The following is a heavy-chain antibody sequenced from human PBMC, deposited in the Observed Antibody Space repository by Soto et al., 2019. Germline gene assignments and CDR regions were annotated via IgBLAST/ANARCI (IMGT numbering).Heavy chain of an antibody. D-gene: IGHD3-10*01. J-gene: IGHJ5*02. CDR3: ARDPRKGYYYGSGSYYYNWFDP. CDR1: GGSFSGYY. Sequence: SETLSLTCAVYGGSFSGYYWSWIRQPPGKGLEWIGEINHSGSTNYNPSLKSRVTISVDTSKNQFSLKLSSVTAADTAVYYCARDPRKGYYYGSGSYYYNWFDPWGQGTLVTVS. V-gene: IGHV4-34*01. CDR2: INHSGST.